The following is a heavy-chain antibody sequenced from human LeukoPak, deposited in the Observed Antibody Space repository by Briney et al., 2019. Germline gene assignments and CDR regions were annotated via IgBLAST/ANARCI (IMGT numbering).Heavy chain of an antibody. CDR2: IYSGGST. CDR3: ARGGYYLGLLDY. D-gene: IGHD3-22*01. CDR1: VFTVSSNY. J-gene: IGHJ4*02. Sequence: GGSLRLSCAASVFTVSSNYMSWVRQAPGRGLEWVSVIYSGGSTYYADSVKGRFTISRDNSKNTLYLQMNSLRAEDTAVYYCARGGYYLGLLDYWGQGTLVTVSS. V-gene: IGHV3-66*02.